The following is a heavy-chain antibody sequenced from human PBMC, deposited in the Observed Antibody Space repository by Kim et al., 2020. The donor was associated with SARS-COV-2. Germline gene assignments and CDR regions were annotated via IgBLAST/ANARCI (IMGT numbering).Heavy chain of an antibody. J-gene: IGHJ6*02. D-gene: IGHD5-12*01. CDR3: ARGRYSGYDLRYYYYGMDV. V-gene: IGHV4-34*01. Sequence: SRVTISVDTSKNQFSLKLSSVTAADTAVYYCARGRYSGYDLRYYYYGMDVWGQGTTVTVSS.